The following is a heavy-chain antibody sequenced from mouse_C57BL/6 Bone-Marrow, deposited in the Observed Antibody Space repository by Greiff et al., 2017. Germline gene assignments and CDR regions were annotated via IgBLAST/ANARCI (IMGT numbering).Heavy chain of an antibody. Sequence: QVQLQQSGPELVKPGASVKLSCKASGYTFTSYDINWVKQRPGQGLEWIGWIYPRDGSTKYNEKFKGKATFTVDPSSSTAYMELHSLTSEDSAVYFCARPLYYYGSSYSWFAYWGQGTLVTVSA. CDR3: ARPLYYYGSSYSWFAY. D-gene: IGHD1-1*01. CDR2: IYPRDGST. V-gene: IGHV1-85*01. J-gene: IGHJ3*01. CDR1: GYTFTSYD.